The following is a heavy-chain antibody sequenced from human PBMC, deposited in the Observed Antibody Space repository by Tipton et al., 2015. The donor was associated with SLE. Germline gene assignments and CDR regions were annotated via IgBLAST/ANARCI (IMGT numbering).Heavy chain of an antibody. J-gene: IGHJ6*02. CDR3: ARVLDYYYYGMDV. CDR1: GFTFSSYA. Sequence: RSLRLSCAASGFTFSSYAMHWVRQAPGKGLEWVAVISYDGSNKYYADSVKGRLTISRDNSKNTLYLQMNSLRAEDTAVYYCARVLDYYYYGMDVWGQGATVTVSS. V-gene: IGHV3-30*04. CDR2: ISYDGSNK.